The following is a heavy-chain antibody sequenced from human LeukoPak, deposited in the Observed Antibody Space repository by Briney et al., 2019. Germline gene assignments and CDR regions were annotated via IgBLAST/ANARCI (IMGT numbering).Heavy chain of an antibody. CDR1: GFTFSDYY. Sequence: GGSLRLSCAASGFTFSDYYMSWIRQAPGKGVEWVSYISSSGSTRYYADSVKRRFTISRDNAKNSLYLQMNSLRAEDTAVYYCARDPTTYYYDSSGYYAAGYYFDYWGQGTLVTVSS. V-gene: IGHV3-11*01. CDR2: ISSSGSTR. D-gene: IGHD3-22*01. CDR3: ARDPTTYYYDSSGYYAAGYYFDY. J-gene: IGHJ4*02.